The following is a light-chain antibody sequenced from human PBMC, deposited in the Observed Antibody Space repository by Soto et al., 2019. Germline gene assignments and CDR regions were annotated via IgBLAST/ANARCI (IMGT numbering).Light chain of an antibody. V-gene: IGKV1-5*03. Sequence: DIQMTQSPSTLSASVGDRVTITCRASQSIITSLAWYQQKPGKAPKLMIYKASSLQSGVPSRFSGSGSGTEFTLTISSLRPDDFATYYCQQYNSYSRTFGQGTKVDIK. CDR3: QQYNSYSRT. J-gene: IGKJ1*01. CDR2: KAS. CDR1: QSIITS.